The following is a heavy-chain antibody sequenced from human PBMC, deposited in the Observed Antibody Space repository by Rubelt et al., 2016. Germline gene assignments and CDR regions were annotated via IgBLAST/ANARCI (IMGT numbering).Heavy chain of an antibody. CDR1: GYTFTGYY. D-gene: IGHD3-9*01. J-gene: IGHJ3*02. CDR3: ARDFDYDILTGHDAFDI. Sequence: QVQLVQSGAEVKKPGASVKVSCKASGYTFTGYYMHWVRQAPGQGLEWMGRINPNSGGTHYAQKFQGRVTMTSDTSISTAYMELSRLRSEDTAVYYGARDFDYDILTGHDAFDIWGQGTMVTVSS. CDR2: INPNSGGT. V-gene: IGHV1-2*06.